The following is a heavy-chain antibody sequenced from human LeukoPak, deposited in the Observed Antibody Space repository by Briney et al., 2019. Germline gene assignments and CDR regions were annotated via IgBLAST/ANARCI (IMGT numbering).Heavy chain of an antibody. CDR1: GFTFSSYA. Sequence: PGGSLRLSCAASGFTFSSYAMSWVRQAPGKGLEWVSAISGSGGSTYYADSVKGRFTISRDNSKNTVYLQVDSLRPEDTAVYYCAKDKSYGSGIDHWGQGALVTVSS. V-gene: IGHV3-23*01. CDR3: AKDKSYGSGIDH. CDR2: ISGSGGST. D-gene: IGHD5-24*01. J-gene: IGHJ4*02.